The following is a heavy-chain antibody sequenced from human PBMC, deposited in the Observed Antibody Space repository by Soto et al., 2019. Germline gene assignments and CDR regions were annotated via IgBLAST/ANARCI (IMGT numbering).Heavy chain of an antibody. D-gene: IGHD1-26*01. CDR1: GFTFSSYG. CDR2: ISYDGSNK. Sequence: PGGSLRLSCAASGFTFSSYGMHWVRQAPGKGLEWVAVISYDGSNKYYADSVKGRFTISRDNSKNTLCLQMNSLRAEDTAVYYCAKDVVVGATTGLGDYYYYYGMDVWGQGTTVTVSS. CDR3: AKDVVVGATTGLGDYYYYYGMDV. J-gene: IGHJ6*02. V-gene: IGHV3-30*18.